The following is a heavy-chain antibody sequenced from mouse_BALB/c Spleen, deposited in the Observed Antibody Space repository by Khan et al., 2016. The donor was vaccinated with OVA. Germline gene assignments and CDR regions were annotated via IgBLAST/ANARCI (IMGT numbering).Heavy chain of an antibody. CDR1: GFTCSSYG. D-gene: IGHD2-3*01. CDR2: ISSGGSYT. J-gene: IGHJ4*01. V-gene: IGHV5-6*01. Sequence: EVQLVESGGDLVKPGGSLKLSCAASGFTCSSYGMSWVRQTPDKRLEWVATISSGGSYTYYPDNLKGRFAISRDNAKNTLYLQMSSLKSEDTAMYYCARHPGYYDGSAMDYWGQGTSVTVSS. CDR3: ARHPGYYDGSAMDY.